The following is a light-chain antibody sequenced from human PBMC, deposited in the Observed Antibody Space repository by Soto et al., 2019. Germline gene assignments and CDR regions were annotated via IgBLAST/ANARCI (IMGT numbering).Light chain of an antibody. CDR2: DAS. V-gene: IGKV3-20*01. CDR3: QQYGSSPGT. J-gene: IGKJ1*01. CDR1: QSVSNF. Sequence: EIVLTPSPATLSLSPGERATLSCRASQSVSNFLAWYQQKPGQAPRLLIYDASIRDTGIPDRFSGSGSGTDFTLTIRRLESEDSAVYYCQQYGSSPGTFGQGTKVDI.